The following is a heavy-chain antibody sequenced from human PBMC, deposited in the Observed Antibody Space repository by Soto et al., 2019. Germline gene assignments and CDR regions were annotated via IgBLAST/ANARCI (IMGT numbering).Heavy chain of an antibody. Sequence: ALVKVSCKASGYTFTSYYMHWVRQAPGQGLEWMGIINPSGGSTSYAQKFQGRVTMTRDTSTSTVYMELSSLRSEDTAVYYCAKGLQPSPVLWFGAHYYYYYGMDVWGQGTTVTVSS. J-gene: IGHJ6*02. V-gene: IGHV1-46*01. CDR2: INPSGGST. CDR3: AKGLQPSPVLWFGAHYYYYYGMDV. D-gene: IGHD3-10*01. CDR1: GYTFTSYY.